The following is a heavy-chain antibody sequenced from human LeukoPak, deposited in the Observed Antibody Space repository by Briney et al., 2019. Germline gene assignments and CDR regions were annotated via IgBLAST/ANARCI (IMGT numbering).Heavy chain of an antibody. J-gene: IGHJ4*02. Sequence: GGSLRLSCAASEFTFSTYAMHWVRQAPGKGLEWVAFISIDGSNKYYADSVKDRFTISRDNSENTLYLRMNSLRVEDTAVYYCASASTSRPRFFDSWGQGTLVTVSS. V-gene: IGHV3-30-3*02. CDR2: ISIDGSNK. CDR3: ASASTSRPRFFDS. CDR1: EFTFSTYA. D-gene: IGHD2-21*01.